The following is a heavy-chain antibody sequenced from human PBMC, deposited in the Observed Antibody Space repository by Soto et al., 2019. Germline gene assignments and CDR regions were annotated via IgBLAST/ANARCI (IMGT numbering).Heavy chain of an antibody. V-gene: IGHV6-1*01. CDR2: TYFRSKWYN. CDR1: GASVSSNTAS. D-gene: IGHD5-12*01. CDR3: AKGANLGPKTGYAFDP. Sequence: LPSLSLTCAISGASVSSNTASWNWIRQSPSRGLELLGRTYFRSKWYNDYAVSVKSRIIINPDTSNNQFSLQLNSVTPEDTAVYFCAKGANLGPKTGYAFDPWGQGIMVAVSS. J-gene: IGHJ5*02.